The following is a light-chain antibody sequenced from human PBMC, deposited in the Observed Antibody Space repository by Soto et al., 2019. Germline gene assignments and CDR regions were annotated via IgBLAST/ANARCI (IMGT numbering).Light chain of an antibody. CDR1: QSVSSN. V-gene: IGKV3-15*01. CDR3: QQYHDWPRT. Sequence: EIVMTQSPATLSVSPGERATLSCRASQSVSSNLAWYQQKPGQAPRLLIYGASTRATGIPARFSGSGSGTEFTLTIGSLQSEDFAFYYCQQYHDWPRTFGQGTKVEIK. CDR2: GAS. J-gene: IGKJ1*01.